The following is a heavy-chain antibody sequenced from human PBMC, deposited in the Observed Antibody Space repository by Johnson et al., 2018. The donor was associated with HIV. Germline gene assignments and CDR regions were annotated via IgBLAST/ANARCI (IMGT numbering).Heavy chain of an antibody. Sequence: VQLVESGGGLVKPGGSLRVSCAASGFSFSKVCMSWVRQAPGKGLEWVGHIKSKTDGGTPDCAGPVTGRFSISRDDSKNTQYQEMNSLKIEDTAVYYCTTARNRLTSSSGWTGFWAFDIWGQGTMVTVSS. D-gene: IGHD6-19*01. V-gene: IGHV3-15*01. CDR2: IKSKTDGGTP. CDR1: GFSFSKVC. J-gene: IGHJ3*02. CDR3: TTARNRLTSSSGWTGFWAFDI.